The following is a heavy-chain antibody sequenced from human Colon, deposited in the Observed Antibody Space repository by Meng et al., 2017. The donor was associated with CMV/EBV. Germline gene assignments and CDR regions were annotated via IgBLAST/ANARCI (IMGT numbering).Heavy chain of an antibody. CDR3: ARAPWSAAATGYFDS. D-gene: IGHD1-1*01. J-gene: IGHJ4*02. CDR1: GFTFTSHA. V-gene: IGHV3-23*01. CDR2: ISGGYPST. Sequence: GESLKISCAASGFTFTSHALNWVRQAPGKELEWVSGISGGYPSTLYLDSVKGRFIISRDNSKNTVYLQINSLRAEDTAIYYCARAPWSAAATGYFDSWGQGAQVTVSS.